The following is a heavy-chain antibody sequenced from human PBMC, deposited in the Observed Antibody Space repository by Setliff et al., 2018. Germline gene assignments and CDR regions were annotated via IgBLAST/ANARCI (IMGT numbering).Heavy chain of an antibody. V-gene: IGHV3-23*01. D-gene: IGHD3-9*01. J-gene: IGHJ4*02. CDR1: GFTFRSYW. CDR2: IGGRGIST. Sequence: QSGGSLRLSCAASGFTFRSYWMSWVRQAPGKGLEWVSGIGGRGISTYYADSVKGRFIISRDNSENTLYLQMNSLRAEDTALYYCAKDRGDPYYEILTGYSNSDYWGQGTLVTVSS. CDR3: AKDRGDPYYEILTGYSNSDY.